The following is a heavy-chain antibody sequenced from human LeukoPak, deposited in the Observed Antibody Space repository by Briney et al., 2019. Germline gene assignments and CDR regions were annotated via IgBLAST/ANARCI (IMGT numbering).Heavy chain of an antibody. CDR3: ARNGWFGEFPYYYYYMDV. CDR2: IYHSGST. CDR1: GYSISSGYY. V-gene: IGHV4-38-2*02. J-gene: IGHJ6*03. D-gene: IGHD3-10*01. Sequence: SETLSLTCTVSGYSISSGYYWGWIRQPPGKGLEWIGSIYHSGSTYYNPSLKSRVTMSVDTSKNQFSLKLSSVTAADTAVYYCARNGWFGEFPYYYYYMDVWGKGTTVTISS.